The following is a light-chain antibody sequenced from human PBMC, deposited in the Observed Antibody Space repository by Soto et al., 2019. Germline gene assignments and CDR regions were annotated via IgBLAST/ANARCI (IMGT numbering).Light chain of an antibody. CDR1: QSVSRW. J-gene: IGKJ1*01. CDR2: DAS. CDR3: QQYNSYSPT. Sequence: DIQMTQSPSTLSASVGDTVTITCRASQSVSRWLVWYQQKPGKAPRLLVYDASTLAIGVPSRFSGSGSGTELTLTITSLQPDDFGTYHCQQYNSYSPTFGPGTKVQIK. V-gene: IGKV1-5*01.